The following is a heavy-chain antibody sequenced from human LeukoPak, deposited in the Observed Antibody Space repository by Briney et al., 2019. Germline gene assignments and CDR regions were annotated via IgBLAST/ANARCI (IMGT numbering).Heavy chain of an antibody. CDR3: AKDLSFAYYDSSGPLFQH. Sequence: PGGSLRLSCAASGFTLSSYSMNWVRQAPGKGLEWVSAISSGSSQIYYADSVRGRFTISRDNAKNSLYLQMNSLRAEDTAVYYCAKDLSFAYYDSSGPLFQHWGQGTLVTVSS. V-gene: IGHV3-21*01. CDR2: ISSGSSQI. J-gene: IGHJ1*01. CDR1: GFTLSSYS. D-gene: IGHD3-22*01.